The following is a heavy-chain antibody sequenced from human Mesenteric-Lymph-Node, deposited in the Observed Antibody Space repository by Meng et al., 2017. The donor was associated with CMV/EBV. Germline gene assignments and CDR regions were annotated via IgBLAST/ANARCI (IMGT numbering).Heavy chain of an antibody. J-gene: IGHJ4*02. D-gene: IGHD1-1*01. CDR1: GFTFRSYS. CDR2: INSDGSGT. V-gene: IGHV3-74*01. Sequence: GESLKISCAASGFTFRSYSMNWVRQAPGKGLMWVSRINSDGSGTTYADSVKGRFTISRDNAKNTLYLQMNSLRAEDTAVYYCARGNAHAFDYWGQGTLVTVSS. CDR3: ARGNAHAFDY.